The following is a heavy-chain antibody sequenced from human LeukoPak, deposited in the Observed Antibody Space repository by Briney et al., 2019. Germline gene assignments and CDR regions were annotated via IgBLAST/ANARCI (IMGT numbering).Heavy chain of an antibody. V-gene: IGHV4-34*01. CDR3: AREIVVVPAAPHNWFDP. D-gene: IGHD2-2*01. J-gene: IGHJ5*02. Sequence: SETLSLTCAVYGGSFSGYYWSWIRQPPGKGLEWIGEINHSGSTNYKPSLKSRVTISVDTSKNQFSLKLSSVTAADTAVYYCAREIVVVPAAPHNWFDPWGQGTLVTVSS. CDR2: INHSGST. CDR1: GGSFSGYY.